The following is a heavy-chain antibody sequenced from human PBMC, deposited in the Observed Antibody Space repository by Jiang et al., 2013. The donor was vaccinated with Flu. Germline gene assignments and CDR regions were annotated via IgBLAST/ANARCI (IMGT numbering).Heavy chain of an antibody. V-gene: IGHV1-18*01. Sequence: SGAEVKKPGASVKVSCKASGYTFTSYGINWVRQAPGQGLEWMGWINCHNGDTTYAQKVQGRVTMSTDTSTETAYMELRSLRSDDTAVYYCARVLAVAGNDFWGQGTLVTVSS. CDR1: GYTFTSYG. CDR2: INCHNGDT. D-gene: IGHD6-19*01. CDR3: ARVLAVAGNDF. J-gene: IGHJ4*02.